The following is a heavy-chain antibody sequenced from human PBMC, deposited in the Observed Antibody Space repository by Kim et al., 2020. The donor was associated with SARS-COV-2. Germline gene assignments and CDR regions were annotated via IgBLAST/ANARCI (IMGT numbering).Heavy chain of an antibody. Sequence: ASVKVSCKVSGYTLTAVSMHWVRQAPGKGLEWMGGFDPEDGETTYAQKFQGRVTMTEDTSTNTAFMQLSGMRSEDTAVYYCAISLPFYFDSSAYYFLYY. J-gene: IGHJ6*01. CDR1: GYTLTAVS. CDR2: FDPEDGET. D-gene: IGHD3-22*01. CDR3: AISLPFYFDSSAYYFLYY. V-gene: IGHV1-24*01.